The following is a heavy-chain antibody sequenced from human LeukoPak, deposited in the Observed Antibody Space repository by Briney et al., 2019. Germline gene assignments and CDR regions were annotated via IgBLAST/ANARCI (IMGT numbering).Heavy chain of an antibody. J-gene: IGHJ3*02. V-gene: IGHV4-34*01. D-gene: IGHD4-17*01. CDR3: ARGREPHGDPLEIDI. Sequence: SETLSLTCAVYGGSFSGYYWSWIRQPPGKGLEWIGEINHSGSTNYNPSLKSRVTISVDTSKNQFYLKVSSVIAADTAVYYCARGREPHGDPLEIDIWGQGTMVTVSS. CDR1: GGSFSGYY. CDR2: INHSGST.